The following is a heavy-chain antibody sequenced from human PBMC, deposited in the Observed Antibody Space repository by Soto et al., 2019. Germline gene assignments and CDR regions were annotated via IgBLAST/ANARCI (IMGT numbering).Heavy chain of an antibody. D-gene: IGHD5-18*01. CDR2: IYPSGRA. V-gene: IGHV4-4*07. CDR1: GGSITNHY. J-gene: IGHJ2*01. Sequence: QVQLQESGPRLVTPSETLTLTCCLSGGSITNHYWGWIRQPPGKGLEFIGRIYPSGRAHYNPSLQSRVTMSVDTSKNQFSLKVNSVTAADTAIYYCARDYDVNTAVDYWYFDLWGRGTLVTVSS. CDR3: ARDYDVNTAVDYWYFDL.